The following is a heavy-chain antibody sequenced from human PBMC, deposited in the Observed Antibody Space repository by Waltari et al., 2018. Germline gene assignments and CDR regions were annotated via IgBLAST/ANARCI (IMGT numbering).Heavy chain of an antibody. CDR2: IYYSGST. CDR3: AGADPLHWYFDL. V-gene: IGHV4-59*11. J-gene: IGHJ2*01. Sequence: QVQLQESGPGLVKPSETLSLTCTVSGGSISSHYWSWIRQPPGKGLEWIGYIYYSGSTNYNPSLKSRVTISVDTSKNQFSLKLSSVTAADTAVYYCAGADPLHWYFDLWGRGTLVTVSS. CDR1: GGSISSHY.